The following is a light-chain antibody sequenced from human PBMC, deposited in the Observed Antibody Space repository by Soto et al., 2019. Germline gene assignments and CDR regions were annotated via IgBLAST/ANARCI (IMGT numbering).Light chain of an antibody. CDR1: QSLTTN. J-gene: IGKJ5*01. Sequence: EVVMTQSPGTLSVSPVERAILSCRASQSLTTNLAWYQQKPGQAPRLLIHDASTRATGIPARFSGSGSGTEFTLTIRSLQSEDFAVYYCQQYDDWPLTFGQGTRLEIK. CDR3: QQYDDWPLT. V-gene: IGKV3-15*01. CDR2: DAS.